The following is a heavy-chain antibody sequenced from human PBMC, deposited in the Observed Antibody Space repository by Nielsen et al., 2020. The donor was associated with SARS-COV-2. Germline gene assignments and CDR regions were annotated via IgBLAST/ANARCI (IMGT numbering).Heavy chain of an antibody. CDR2: VNSDGNST. V-gene: IGHV3-74*01. J-gene: IGHJ4*02. CDR1: GFTFSNYW. Sequence: GALRLSCAASGFTFSNYWMYWVRQAPGKGLVWVSRVNSDGNSTSYADSVKGRFTISRDNAKNTLYLQMNSLRAEDTAVYHCARLDNDNWFPVYWGQGTLVTVSS. D-gene: IGHD1-1*01. CDR3: ARLDNDNWFPVY.